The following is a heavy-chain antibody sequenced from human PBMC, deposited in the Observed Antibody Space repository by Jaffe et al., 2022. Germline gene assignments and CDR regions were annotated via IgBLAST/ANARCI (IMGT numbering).Heavy chain of an antibody. CDR1: GGSISSSNW. V-gene: IGHV4-4*02. D-gene: IGHD4-17*01. Sequence: QVQLQESGPGLVKPSGTLSLTCAVSGGSISSSNWWSWVRQPPGKGLEWIGEIYHSGSTNYNPSLKSRVTISVDKSKNQFSLKLSSVTAADTAVYYCAREVHGYGDYPLLHYYYYYYMDVWGKGTTVTVSS. CDR2: IYHSGST. J-gene: IGHJ6*03. CDR3: AREVHGYGDYPLLHYYYYYYMDV.